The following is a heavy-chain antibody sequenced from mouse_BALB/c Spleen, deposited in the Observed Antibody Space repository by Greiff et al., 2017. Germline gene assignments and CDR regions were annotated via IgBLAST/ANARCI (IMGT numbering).Heavy chain of an antibody. CDR2: IDPENGDT. Sequence: VQLKQSGAELVRSGASVKLSCTASGFNIKDYYMHWVKQRPEQGLEWIGWIDPENGDTEYAPKFQGKATMTADTSSNTAYLQLSSLTSEDTAVYYCNVITTVVATPYYFDYWGQGTTLTVSS. J-gene: IGHJ2*01. CDR3: NVITTVVATPYYFDY. D-gene: IGHD1-1*01. CDR1: GFNIKDYY. V-gene: IGHV14-4*02.